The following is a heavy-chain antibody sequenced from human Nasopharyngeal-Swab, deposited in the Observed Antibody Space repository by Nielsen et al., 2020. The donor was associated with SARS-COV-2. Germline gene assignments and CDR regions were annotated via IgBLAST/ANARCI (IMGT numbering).Heavy chain of an antibody. Sequence: VRQAPGKGLEWVSYISSGGSTTHYADSVKGRFTISRDNAKNSLYLQMSSLRVEDTAVYYCTRDGVTTVPTGEDYWGQGTLVTVSS. V-gene: IGHV3-48*03. J-gene: IGHJ4*02. D-gene: IGHD4-17*01. CDR3: TRDGVTTVPTGEDY. CDR2: ISSGGSTT.